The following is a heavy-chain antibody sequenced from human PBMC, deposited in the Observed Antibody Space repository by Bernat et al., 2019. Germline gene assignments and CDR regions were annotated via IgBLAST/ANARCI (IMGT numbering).Heavy chain of an antibody. CDR3: ARDQTHCSGGSCYVNYYGMDV. V-gene: IGHV3-30-3*01. Sequence: QVQLVESGGGVVQPGRSLRLSCAASGFTFSSYAMHWVRQAPGKGLEWVAVISYDGSNKHYADSVKGRFTISRDNSKNTLYLQMNSLRAEDTAVYYCARDQTHCSGGSCYVNYYGMDVWGQGTTVTVSS. CDR1: GFTFSSYA. CDR2: ISYDGSNK. D-gene: IGHD2-15*01. J-gene: IGHJ6*02.